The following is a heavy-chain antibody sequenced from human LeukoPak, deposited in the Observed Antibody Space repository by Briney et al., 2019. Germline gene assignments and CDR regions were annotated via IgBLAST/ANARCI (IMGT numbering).Heavy chain of an antibody. J-gene: IGHJ3*02. CDR1: GYSFTSYW. V-gene: IGHV5-51*07. CDR3: ARHRVARYYFDSSGYPDAFDI. CDR2: IYPGDSDT. D-gene: IGHD3-22*01. Sequence: GESLKISCKGSGYSFTSYWIGWVHQMPGKGLEWMGIIYPGDSDTRYSPSFQGQVTISADKSISTAYLQWSSLKASDTAMYYCARHRVARYYFDSSGYPDAFDIWGQGTMVTVSS.